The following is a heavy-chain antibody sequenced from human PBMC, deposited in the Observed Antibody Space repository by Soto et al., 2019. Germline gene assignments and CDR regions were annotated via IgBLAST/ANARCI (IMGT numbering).Heavy chain of an antibody. CDR3: AKVSRDIVVVPAAYDY. CDR2: ISGSGGST. D-gene: IGHD2-2*01. J-gene: IGHJ4*02. Sequence: GGSLRLSCAASGFTFSSYAMSWVRQAPGKGLEWVSAISGSGGSTYYADSVKGRFTISRDNSKNTLYLQMNSLRAEDTAVYYCAKVSRDIVVVPAAYDYWGQGTLVTVSS. V-gene: IGHV3-23*01. CDR1: GFTFSSYA.